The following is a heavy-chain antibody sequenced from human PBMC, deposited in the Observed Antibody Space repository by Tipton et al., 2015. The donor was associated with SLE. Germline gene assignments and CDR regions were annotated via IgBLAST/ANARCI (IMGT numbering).Heavy chain of an antibody. J-gene: IGHJ4*02. CDR3: ANLWEVGY. CDR1: GFTFSAYA. D-gene: IGHD1-26*01. CDR2: ISSDGITT. Sequence: SLRLSCTASGFTFSAYAMHWVRQTPGKGLEYVSAISSDGITTYYANSVKGRFTISRDNSKNTLYLQMNRLRAEDTAVYYCANLWEVGYWGQGTLVTVSS. V-gene: IGHV3-64*01.